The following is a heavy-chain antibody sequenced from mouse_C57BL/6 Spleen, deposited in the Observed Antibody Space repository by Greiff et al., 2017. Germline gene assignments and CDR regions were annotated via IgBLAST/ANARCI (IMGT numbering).Heavy chain of an antibody. D-gene: IGHD1-1*01. CDR2: IDPSDSYT. CDR1: GYTFTSYW. Sequence: VQLQQPGAELVRPGTSVKLSCKASGYTFTSYWMHWVKQRPGQGLEWIGVIDPSDSYTNYNQKFKGKATLTVDTSSSTAYMQLSSLTSEDSAVYYCAREGGLRYQSWYFDVWGTGTTVTVSS. J-gene: IGHJ1*03. V-gene: IGHV1-59*01. CDR3: AREGGLRYQSWYFDV.